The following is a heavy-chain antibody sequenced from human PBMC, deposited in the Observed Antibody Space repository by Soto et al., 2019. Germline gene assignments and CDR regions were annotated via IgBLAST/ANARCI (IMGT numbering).Heavy chain of an antibody. V-gene: IGHV4-30-4*01. CDR1: GGSFSSGDYY. CDR2: IYYTGST. D-gene: IGHD4-17*01. Sequence: QVQLQESGPGVVKPSQTLSLTCTVSGGSFSSGDYYWNWVRQPPGKGLEWIGYIYYTGSTLNNPSLKSRVSIAIDTSKTRFSLKLSSVTAADTAVYYCARIHFGDEPSYYYYGMDVWGQGTTVTVSS. J-gene: IGHJ6*02. CDR3: ARIHFGDEPSYYYYGMDV.